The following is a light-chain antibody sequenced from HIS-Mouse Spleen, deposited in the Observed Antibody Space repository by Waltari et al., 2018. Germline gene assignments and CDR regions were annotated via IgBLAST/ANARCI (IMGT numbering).Light chain of an antibody. V-gene: IGLV3-25*03. J-gene: IGLJ2*01. Sequence: SYELTQPPSVSVSPGQTARSTCSGDALPKQYAYWYQQKPGQAPVLVIYKDSERPSGIPEQFSGSSSGTTVTLTISGVQAEDEADYYCQSADSSGTYVVFGGGTKLTVL. CDR2: KDS. CDR1: ALPKQY. CDR3: QSADSSGTYVV.